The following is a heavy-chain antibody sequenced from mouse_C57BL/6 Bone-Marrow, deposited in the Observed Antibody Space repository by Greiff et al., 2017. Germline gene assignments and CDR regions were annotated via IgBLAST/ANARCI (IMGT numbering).Heavy chain of an antibody. D-gene: IGHD1-1*01. CDR3: ARITTVGYFDY. CDR1: GFTFSDYY. J-gene: IGHJ2*01. V-gene: IGHV5-16*01. Sequence: EVRLVESEGGLVQPGSSMKLSCTASGFTFSDYYMAWVRQVPEKGLEWVANINYDGSSTYYLDSLKSRFIISRDNAKHILYLQMSSLKSEDTATYYCARITTVGYFDYWGQGTTLTVSS. CDR2: INYDGSST.